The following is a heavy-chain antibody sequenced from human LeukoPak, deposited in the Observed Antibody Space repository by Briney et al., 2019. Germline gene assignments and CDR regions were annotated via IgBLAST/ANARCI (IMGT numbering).Heavy chain of an antibody. Sequence: SETLSLTCAVYGGSFSGYYWSWIRQPPGKGLEWIGEINHSGSTNYNPSLKSRVTVSVDTSKNQFSLKLSSVTAADTAVYYCASGIQLWSPYDYWGQGTLVTVSS. D-gene: IGHD5-18*01. J-gene: IGHJ4*02. V-gene: IGHV4-34*01. CDR2: INHSGST. CDR3: ASGIQLWSPYDY. CDR1: GGSFSGYY.